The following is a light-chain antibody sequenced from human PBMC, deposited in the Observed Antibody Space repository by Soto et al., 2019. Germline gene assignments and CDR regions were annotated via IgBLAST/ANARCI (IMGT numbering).Light chain of an antibody. V-gene: IGKV3-15*01. CDR3: QQYNNWPWWT. CDR1: QSVSSN. Sequence: EIVMTQSPATLSVSPGERDTLSCRASQSVSSNLAWYQQKPGQAPRLLIYGASTRATGIPARFSGSGSGTEFTLAISSLQSEDFAVYYCQQYNNWPWWTFGQGTKVEIK. J-gene: IGKJ1*01. CDR2: GAS.